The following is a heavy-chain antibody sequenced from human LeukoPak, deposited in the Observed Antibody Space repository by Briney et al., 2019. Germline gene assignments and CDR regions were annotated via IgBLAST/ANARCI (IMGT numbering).Heavy chain of an antibody. V-gene: IGHV4-59*01. J-gene: IGHJ3*02. D-gene: IGHD3-10*01. CDR1: GGSISSYY. CDR2: IYYSGST. CDR3: ARSAMVRGVITLSAFDI. Sequence: SETLSLTCTVSGGSISSYYWSWIRQPPGKGLEWIGYIYYSGSTNYNPSLKSRVTISVDTSKNQFSLKLSSVTAADTAVYCCARSAMVRGVITLSAFDIWGQGTMVTVSS.